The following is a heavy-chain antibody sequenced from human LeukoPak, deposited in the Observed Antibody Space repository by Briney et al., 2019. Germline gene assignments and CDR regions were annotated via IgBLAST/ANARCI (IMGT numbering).Heavy chain of an antibody. D-gene: IGHD2-15*01. CDR2: LIPILGTP. V-gene: IGHV1-69*04. Sequence: GASVKVSCKTSGGTFSSYAITWVRQAPGQGLEWMGRLIPILGTPNYAQKFQGRVTITADKSTNTAYMKLCSLRSEDTAVYFCARDVVEYHEGSGHRELAYWGQGTLVTVSS. CDR1: GGTFSSYA. CDR3: ARDVVEYHEGSGHRELAY. J-gene: IGHJ4*02.